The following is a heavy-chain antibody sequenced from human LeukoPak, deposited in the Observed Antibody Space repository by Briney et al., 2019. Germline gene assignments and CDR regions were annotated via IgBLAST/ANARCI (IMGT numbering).Heavy chain of an antibody. V-gene: IGHV3-15*01. D-gene: IGHD6-19*01. CDR1: GFTLTNAG. CDR2: ITSKTDGGTT. J-gene: IGHJ4*02. CDR3: TTGGSGWSLGY. Sequence: GGSLRLSCAAPGFTLTNAGMSWVRQAPGKGLEWVGRITSKTDGGTTDYAAPVKGRFTISRDDSKNTLYLQMNSLKTEDTAVHYCTTGGSGWSLGYWGQGTLVTVSS.